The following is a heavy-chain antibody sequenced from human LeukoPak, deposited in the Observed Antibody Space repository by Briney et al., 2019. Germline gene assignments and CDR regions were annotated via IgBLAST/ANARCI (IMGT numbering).Heavy chain of an antibody. CDR2: IYYSGST. V-gene: IGHV4-39*01. Sequence: PSETLSLTCTVSGGSISSSSYYWGWIRQPPGKGLEWIGSIYYSGSTYYNPSLKSRVTISVDTSKNQFSLKLSPVTAADTAVYYCARHSGPFDIWGQGTMVTVSS. J-gene: IGHJ3*02. CDR3: ARHSGPFDI. CDR1: GGSISSSSYY.